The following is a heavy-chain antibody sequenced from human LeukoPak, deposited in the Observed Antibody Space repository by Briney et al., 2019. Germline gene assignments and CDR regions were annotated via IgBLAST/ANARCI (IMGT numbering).Heavy chain of an antibody. V-gene: IGHV3-53*01. CDR3: MKMTSN. CDR2: IYSGGTT. CDR1: GFPVSTNH. Sequence: PGESLRLSCAASGFPVSTNHMNWVRQAPGKGLEWVSVIYSGGTTYYANSVKGRFTISRDNSKNTLYLQMNSLRVDDTAVYYCMKMTSNWGQGTLVTVSS. J-gene: IGHJ4*02. D-gene: IGHD2-21*02.